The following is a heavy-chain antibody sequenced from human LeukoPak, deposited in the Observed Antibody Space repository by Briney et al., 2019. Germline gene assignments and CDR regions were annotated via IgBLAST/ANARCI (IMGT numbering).Heavy chain of an antibody. CDR2: IYSGGST. Sequence: GGSLRLSCAASGFTVSNNFMSWVRQAPGKGLQWVSVIYSGGSTSYADSVKGRFTISRDNSKNTWYLQMNSLRAEDTAVYYCASMKQWRFDYWGQGTLVTVSS. D-gene: IGHD6-19*01. CDR3: ASMKQWRFDY. CDR1: GFTVSNNF. J-gene: IGHJ4*02. V-gene: IGHV3-53*01.